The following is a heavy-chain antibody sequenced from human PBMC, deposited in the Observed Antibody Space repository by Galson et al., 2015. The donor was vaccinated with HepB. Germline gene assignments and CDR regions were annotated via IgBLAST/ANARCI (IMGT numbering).Heavy chain of an antibody. J-gene: IGHJ4*02. CDR3: ARDPQLITMVRGVIVGPLGF. CDR2: ISAYNGNT. D-gene: IGHD3-10*01. V-gene: IGHV1-18*01. Sequence: SVKVSCKASGYTFTSYGISWVRQAPGQGLEWMGWISAYNGNTNYAQKLQGRVTMTRDTSISTAYMELSRLRSDDTAVYYCARDPQLITMVRGVIVGPLGFWGQGTLVTVSS. CDR1: GYTFTSYG.